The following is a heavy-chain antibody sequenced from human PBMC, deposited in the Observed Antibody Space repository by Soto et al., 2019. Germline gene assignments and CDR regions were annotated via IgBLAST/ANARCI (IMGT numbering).Heavy chain of an antibody. Sequence: QVQLVQSGAEVKKPGASVKVSCKASGYTFTSYGISWVRQAPGQGLEWMGWISAYNGNTNYAQKLQGRVTMTTDTATSTAYRELRSMRSDDTAVYYCARGVGGRWFGELFPTPFDYWGQGTLVTVSS. V-gene: IGHV1-18*04. CDR2: ISAYNGNT. J-gene: IGHJ4*02. D-gene: IGHD3-10*01. CDR3: ARGVGGRWFGELFPTPFDY. CDR1: GYTFTSYG.